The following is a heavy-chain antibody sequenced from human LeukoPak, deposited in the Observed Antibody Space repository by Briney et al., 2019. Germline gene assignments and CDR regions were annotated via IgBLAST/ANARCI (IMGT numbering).Heavy chain of an antibody. CDR3: ASLSADPRNY. CDR1: GFTFSSYE. CDR2: ISSSGSTI. Sequence: QPGGSLRLSCAASGFTFSSYEMNWVRQAPGKGLEWVSYISSSGSTIYYADSVKGRFTISRDNAKNSLYLQMNSLRAEDTAVYYCASLSADPRNYWGQGTLVTVSS. J-gene: IGHJ4*02. V-gene: IGHV3-48*03. D-gene: IGHD2/OR15-2a*01.